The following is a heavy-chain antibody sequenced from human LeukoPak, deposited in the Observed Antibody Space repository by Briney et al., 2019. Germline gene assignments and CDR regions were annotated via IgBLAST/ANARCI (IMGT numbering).Heavy chain of an antibody. D-gene: IGHD1-26*01. V-gene: IGHV4-4*07. CDR1: GGSISSYY. Sequence: SETLSLTCTVSGGSISSYYWSWIRQPAGKGLEWIGRIYTSGSTNYNPSLKSRVTISVDTSKNQFSLKLSSVTAADTAVYYCARELVGATWGPYYFDYWGQGTLVTVSS. CDR3: ARELVGATWGPYYFDY. J-gene: IGHJ4*02. CDR2: IYTSGST.